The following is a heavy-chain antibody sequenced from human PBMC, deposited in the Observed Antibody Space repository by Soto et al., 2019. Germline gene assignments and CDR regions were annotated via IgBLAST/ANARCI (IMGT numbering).Heavy chain of an antibody. D-gene: IGHD1-7*01. V-gene: IGHV3-11*01. CDR1: GFIFSDYD. J-gene: IGHJ4*02. CDR3: ARGSGTVAY. CDR2: ITSSGSTI. Sequence: QVQLVESGGGLVKPGGSLRLSCAGSGFIFSDYDMNWFRQAPGKGLEWVSYITSSGSTIHYADSVKGRFTVSRDNGKNSLYLQMHSLRAEDTAVYYCARGSGTVAYWGQGTLVTVSS.